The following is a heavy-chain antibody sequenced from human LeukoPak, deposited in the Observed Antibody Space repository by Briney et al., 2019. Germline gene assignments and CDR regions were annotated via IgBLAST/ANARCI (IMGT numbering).Heavy chain of an antibody. CDR1: GYTFTSYG. D-gene: IGHD6-13*01. CDR2: ISAYNGNT. V-gene: IGHV1-18*01. J-gene: IGHJ4*02. Sequence: ASVKVSCKASGYTFTSYGISWVRQAPGQGLEWMGWISAYNGNTNYAQKLQGRVTMTTDTSTSTAYMELRSLRSDDTAVYYCARDGEGWQQLGHFDYWGQGTLVTVSS. CDR3: ARDGEGWQQLGHFDY.